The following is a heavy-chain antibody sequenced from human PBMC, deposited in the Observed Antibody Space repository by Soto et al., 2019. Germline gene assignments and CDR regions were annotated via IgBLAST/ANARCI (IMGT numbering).Heavy chain of an antibody. Sequence: QVQLVQSGAEVKKPGASVKVSSKASGYTFTSSGVSWVRQAPGQGLEWMGWISVYSNNTNYAQKLQGRVTMTTDTATGTVYMELRSLRSDDPDVYYCARDGYTYPFDIWGQGTMVTVSS. CDR3: ARDGYTYPFDI. CDR2: ISVYSNNT. CDR1: GYTFTSSG. J-gene: IGHJ3*02. V-gene: IGHV1-18*01. D-gene: IGHD5-12*01.